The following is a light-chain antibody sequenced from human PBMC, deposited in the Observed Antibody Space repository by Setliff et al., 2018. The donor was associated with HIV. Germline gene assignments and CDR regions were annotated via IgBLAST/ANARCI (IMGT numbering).Light chain of an antibody. CDR3: CSYTSSTTLV. J-gene: IGLJ1*01. Sequence: QSVLTQPASVSGSPGQSITISCTGTSSDVGGYDYVSWYQQHPGKVPKLMLYEVGNRPSGVSNRFSGSKSGNTASLTISGLQAVDEADYYCCSYTSSTTLVFGTGTKVTV. CDR1: SSDVGGYDY. CDR2: EVG. V-gene: IGLV2-14*01.